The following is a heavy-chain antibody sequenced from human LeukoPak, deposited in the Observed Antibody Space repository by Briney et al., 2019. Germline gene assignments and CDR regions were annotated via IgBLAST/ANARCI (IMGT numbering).Heavy chain of an antibody. CDR3: ARQGDYGDPDRYQFYYYGLDV. J-gene: IGHJ6*02. D-gene: IGHD4-17*01. CDR2: IYSSGRV. CDR1: GGSISSGTNY. V-gene: IGHV4-61*02. Sequence: SQTLPLTCTVSGGSISSGTNYWNWIRQPAGKGLEWIGRIYSSGRVYYNPSLNSRVTISRDTSKNQFSLKVTSVTAADTAVYYCARQGDYGDPDRYQFYYYGLDVWGQGSTVTVSS.